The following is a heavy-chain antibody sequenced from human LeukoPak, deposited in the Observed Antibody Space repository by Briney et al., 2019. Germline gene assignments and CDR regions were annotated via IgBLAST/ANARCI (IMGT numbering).Heavy chain of an antibody. CDR3: ARRGSSSGWYAFDI. D-gene: IGHD6-19*01. CDR1: GGSFSGYY. Sequence: PSETLSLTCAVYGGSFSGYYWSWIRQPPGKGLERIGEINHSGSTNYNPSLKSRVTVSVDTSKNQFSLKLSSVTAADTAVYYCARRGSSSGWYAFDIWGQGTMVTVSS. V-gene: IGHV4-34*01. J-gene: IGHJ3*02. CDR2: INHSGST.